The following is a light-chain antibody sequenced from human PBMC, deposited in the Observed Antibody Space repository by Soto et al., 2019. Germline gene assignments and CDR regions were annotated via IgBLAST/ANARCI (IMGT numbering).Light chain of an antibody. CDR1: QSVRTS. CDR2: DSS. Sequence: EIGLTQSPATLSLSPGERATRSCSASQSVRTSLAWYQQKPGQPPRLILYDSSNRANGVPARFGGSGSGTDFTLTIDSPEPEDFAVYYCQQRNVWPPITFGQGTRLEI. J-gene: IGKJ5*01. V-gene: IGKV3-11*01. CDR3: QQRNVWPPIT.